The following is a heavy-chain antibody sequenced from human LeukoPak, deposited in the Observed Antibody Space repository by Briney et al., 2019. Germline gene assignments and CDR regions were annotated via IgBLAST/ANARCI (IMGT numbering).Heavy chain of an antibody. D-gene: IGHD3-3*01. V-gene: IGHV3-30*18. CDR3: AKGTTYDFWSGYYSS. J-gene: IGHJ4*02. Sequence: GRSLRLSCAASGFTFSDYGMHWVRQAPGKGLEWVAVISYDGSTKYYADSVKGRFTISRDNSKNTLYLQMNSLRAEDTAVYYCAKGTTYDFWSGYYSSWGQGTLVTVSS. CDR2: ISYDGSTK. CDR1: GFTFSDYG.